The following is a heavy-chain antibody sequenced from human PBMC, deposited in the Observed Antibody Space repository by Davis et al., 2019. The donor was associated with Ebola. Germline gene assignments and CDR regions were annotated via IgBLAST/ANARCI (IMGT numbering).Heavy chain of an antibody. CDR3: TSPYGVYEI. CDR2: ISYDGSNK. J-gene: IGHJ4*02. V-gene: IGHV3-30*03. CDR1: GFTFSSYG. Sequence: GESLKISCAASGFTFSSYGMHWVRQAPGKGLEWVAVISYDGSNKYYADSVKGRFTISRDNSKNTLYLQMNSLRAEDTAVYYCTSPYGVYEIWSQGTLVTVSS. D-gene: IGHD4-17*01.